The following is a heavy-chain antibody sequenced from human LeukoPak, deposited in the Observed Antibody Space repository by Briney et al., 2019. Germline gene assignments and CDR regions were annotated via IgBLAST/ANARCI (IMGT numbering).Heavy chain of an antibody. CDR3: ARDLNNGDSDDAFDI. D-gene: IGHD2-21*01. V-gene: IGHV1-18*04. CDR2: ISGYSGNT. J-gene: IGHJ3*02. CDR1: GYTFISYG. Sequence: GASVKVSCKASGYTFISYGISCGRQAPGQGLEWMGWISGYSGNTNYAQMLQGRVTMTTDTSTSTAYMELRSLRSDDTAVYYCARDLNNGDSDDAFDIWGQGTMVTVSA.